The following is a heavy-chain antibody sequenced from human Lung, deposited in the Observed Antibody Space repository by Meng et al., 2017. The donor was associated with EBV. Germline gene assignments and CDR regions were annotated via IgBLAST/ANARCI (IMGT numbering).Heavy chain of an antibody. CDR1: GGSISSDNW. V-gene: IGHV4-4*02. Sequence: GELQELGPGLVEPSGPLSLLCAVSGGSISSDNWWSWVRQPPGQGLEWIGEIYHLGDTNYNPSLKSRVTISVDNSKNQFSLMLTSVTAADTAVYYCARKDGSGMWYFDYWGQGTLVTVSS. D-gene: IGHD3-10*01. CDR3: ARKDGSGMWYFDY. J-gene: IGHJ4*02. CDR2: IYHLGDT.